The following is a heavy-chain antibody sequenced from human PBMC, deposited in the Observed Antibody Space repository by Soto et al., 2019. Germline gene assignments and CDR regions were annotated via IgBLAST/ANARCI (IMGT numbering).Heavy chain of an antibody. Sequence: QVQLVQSGAEVKKPGSSVKVSCKASGGTFSSYTISWVRQAPGQGLEWMGRIIPILGIANYAQKFQGRVTITADKSTSTAYMELSSLRSEDTAVYYCARSSGYALSHYSYYGMDVWGQGTTVTVSS. CDR3: ARSSGYALSHYSYYGMDV. J-gene: IGHJ6*02. V-gene: IGHV1-69*02. D-gene: IGHD5-12*01. CDR1: GGTFSSYT. CDR2: IIPILGIA.